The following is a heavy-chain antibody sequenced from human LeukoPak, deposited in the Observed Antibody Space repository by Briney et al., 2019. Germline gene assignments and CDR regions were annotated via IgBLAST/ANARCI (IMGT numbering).Heavy chain of an antibody. CDR2: INHSGST. D-gene: IGHD2-15*01. J-gene: IGHJ5*02. Sequence: SETLSLTCTVSGGSISSSSYYWSWIRQPPGKGLEWIGEINHSGSTNYNPSLKSRVTISVDTSKNQFSLKLSSVTAADTAVYYCARKARRCSGGSCYSKNWFDPWGQGTLVTVSS. V-gene: IGHV4-39*07. CDR3: ARKARRCSGGSCYSKNWFDP. CDR1: GGSISSSSYY.